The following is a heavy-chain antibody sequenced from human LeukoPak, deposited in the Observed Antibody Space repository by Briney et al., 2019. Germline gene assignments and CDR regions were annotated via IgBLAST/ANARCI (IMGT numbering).Heavy chain of an antibody. V-gene: IGHV3-48*01. CDR2: ISSSSSTI. CDR3: ARDSFVSGWYSPVLAPDY. Sequence: GGSLRLSCAASGFTFSSYSMNWVRQAPGKGLEWVSYISSSSSTIYYADSVKGRFTISRDNAKNSLYLQMNSLRAEDTAVYYCARDSFVSGWYSPVLAPDYWGQGTLVTVSS. D-gene: IGHD6-19*01. J-gene: IGHJ4*02. CDR1: GFTFSSYS.